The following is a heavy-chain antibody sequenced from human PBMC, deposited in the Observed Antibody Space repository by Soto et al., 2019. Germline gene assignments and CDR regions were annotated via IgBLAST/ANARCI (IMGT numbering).Heavy chain of an antibody. V-gene: IGHV3-33*01. Sequence: QVQLVQSGGGVVQPGRSLRLSCETSGFRFRDYGMHWVRQAPGKGLEWVAVIWHDGSNKHYADSVKGRFTVSRDNSKSTLFLPMDTLRAEDTAVYYCSRAPSAAGTVGFDFWGQGTPVTVSS. CDR1: GFRFRDYG. CDR3: SRAPSAAGTVGFDF. CDR2: IWHDGSNK. J-gene: IGHJ4*02. D-gene: IGHD1-1*01.